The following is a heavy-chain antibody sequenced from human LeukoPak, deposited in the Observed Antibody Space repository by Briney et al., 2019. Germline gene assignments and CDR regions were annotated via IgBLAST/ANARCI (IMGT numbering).Heavy chain of an antibody. J-gene: IGHJ4*02. CDR1: GYSFTTYW. D-gene: IGHD3-22*01. CDR3: ARSDSNSPFDY. CDR2: IYSGDSDT. V-gene: IGHV5-51*01. Sequence: GESLKISCKGSGYSFTTYWIGWVRQMPGKGLEWMGIIYSGDSDTRYSPSFQGQVTISADKSISTAYLQWSSLKASDTAIYYCARSDSNSPFDYWGQGTLVTVSS.